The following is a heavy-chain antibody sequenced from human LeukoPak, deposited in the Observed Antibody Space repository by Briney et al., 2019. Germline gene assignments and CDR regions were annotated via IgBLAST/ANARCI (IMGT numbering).Heavy chain of an antibody. V-gene: IGHV3-66*01. J-gene: IGHJ3*02. CDR1: GFTVSNNY. CDR2: IYKVGNT. D-gene: IGHD1-26*01. Sequence: GGSLILSCAASGFTVSNNYMSWVRQAPGKGLEWVSVIYKVGNTFYADFVKGRFTIPRDNSKNTLYLQMNSLRAEDTALYYCARGLVVGGTGVWAFDIWGQGTMVTVSS. CDR3: ARGLVVGGTGVWAFDI.